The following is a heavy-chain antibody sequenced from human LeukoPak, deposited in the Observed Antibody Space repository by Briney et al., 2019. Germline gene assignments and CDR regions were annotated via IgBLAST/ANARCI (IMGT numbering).Heavy chain of an antibody. CDR2: ISSSSSYI. CDR3: ARDDIVVVPAAMIYYYYMDV. J-gene: IGHJ6*03. D-gene: IGHD2-2*01. V-gene: IGHV3-21*01. CDR1: GFTFSSYS. Sequence: GGSLRLSCAASGFTFSSYSMNWVRQAPGKGLEWVSSISSSSSYIYYADSVKGRFTISRDNAKNSLYLQMNSLRAEDTAVYYCARDDIVVVPAAMIYYYYMDVWGKGTTVTVSS.